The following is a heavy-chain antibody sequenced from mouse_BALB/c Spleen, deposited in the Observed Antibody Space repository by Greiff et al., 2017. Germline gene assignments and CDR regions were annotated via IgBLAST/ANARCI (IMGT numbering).Heavy chain of an antibody. CDR3: ARRGITTGYWYFDV. V-gene: IGHV5-12-2*01. Sequence: DVMLVESGGGLVQPGGSLKLSCAASGFTFSSYTMSWVRQTPEKRLEWVAYISNGGGSTYYPDTVKGRFTISRDNAKNTLYLQMSSLKSEDTAMYYCARRGITTGYWYFDVWGAGTTVTVSS. J-gene: IGHJ1*01. CDR1: GFTFSSYT. D-gene: IGHD2-4*01. CDR2: ISNGGGST.